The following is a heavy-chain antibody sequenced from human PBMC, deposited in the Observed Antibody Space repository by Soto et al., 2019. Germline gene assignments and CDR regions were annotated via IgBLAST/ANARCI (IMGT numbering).Heavy chain of an antibody. J-gene: IGHJ4*02. CDR3: ARGSYYYDSSGYYHIDY. Sequence: EVQLVESGGGLVQPGRSLRLSCAASGFTFDDYAMHWVRQAPGKGLEWVSGISWNSGSIGYADSVKGRFTISRDNAKNSLYLQMNSRRAEDTALYYCARGSYYYDSSGYYHIDYWGQGTLVTVSS. D-gene: IGHD3-22*01. CDR1: GFTFDDYA. V-gene: IGHV3-9*01. CDR2: ISWNSGSI.